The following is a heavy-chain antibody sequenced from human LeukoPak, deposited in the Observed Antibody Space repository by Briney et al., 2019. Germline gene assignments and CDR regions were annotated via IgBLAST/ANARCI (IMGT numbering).Heavy chain of an antibody. V-gene: IGHV3-23*01. CDR1: GFSFTSYA. J-gene: IGHJ5*02. CDR3: AKGPRSGYYLNWFDP. CDR2: ISGSGGST. Sequence: GGALRLSSAASGFSFTSYAMSWVRQAPGKGLEWVSAISGSGGSTYYADSVKGRFTISRDNSKNTLYLQMNSLRAEDTAVYYCAKGPRSGYYLNWFDPWGQGTLVTVSS. D-gene: IGHD3-22*01.